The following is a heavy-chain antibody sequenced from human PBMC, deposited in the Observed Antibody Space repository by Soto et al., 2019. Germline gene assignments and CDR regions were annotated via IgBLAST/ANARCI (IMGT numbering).Heavy chain of an antibody. V-gene: IGHV1-18*01. Sequence: QVQLVQSGAEVKKPGASVKVSCKASGYTFTSYGISWVRQAPGQGLERMGWISAYNGNTNYAKKLQGRVTMTTDTATSTAYMELRSLRSAGTAVYYCARDGPLSRRSSWLPSFDSWGQGTLVTVSS. CDR2: ISAYNGNT. J-gene: IGHJ4*02. D-gene: IGHD6-13*01. CDR3: ARDGPLSRRSSWLPSFDS. CDR1: GYTFTSYG.